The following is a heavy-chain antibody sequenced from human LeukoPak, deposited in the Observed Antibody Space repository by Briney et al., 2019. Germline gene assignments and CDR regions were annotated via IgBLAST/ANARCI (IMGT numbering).Heavy chain of an antibody. V-gene: IGHV3-66*01. J-gene: IGHJ4*02. CDR2: VYSSGST. CDR3: ATSLASARAAGYYFDY. Sequence: PGGSLRLSCAASGFTVSSKYMSWLRQAPGKGLEWVSVVYSSGSTYYADSVKGRFTISRDNSKNTLSLQMNSLRAEDTAVYYCATSLASARAAGYYFDYWGQGTLVTVSS. CDR1: GFTVSSKY. D-gene: IGHD2-21*01.